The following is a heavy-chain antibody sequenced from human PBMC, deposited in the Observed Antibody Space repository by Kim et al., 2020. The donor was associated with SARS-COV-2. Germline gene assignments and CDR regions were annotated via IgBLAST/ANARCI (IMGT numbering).Heavy chain of an antibody. CDR2: SNK. D-gene: IGHD3-16*01. J-gene: IGHJ5*02. V-gene: IGHV3-30-3*01. CDR3: ARDGGNWFDP. Sequence: SNKYCADSVKGRFTISRDNSKNTLYLQMNSLRAEDTAVYYCARDGGNWFDPWGQGTLVTVSS.